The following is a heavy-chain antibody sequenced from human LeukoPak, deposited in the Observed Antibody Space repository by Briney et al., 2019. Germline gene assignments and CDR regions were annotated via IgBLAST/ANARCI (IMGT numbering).Heavy chain of an antibody. Sequence: GGSLRLSCAASGFTFSSYWMRWVRQAPGKGLVWVSRIKSDGSSIMYADSVKGRFTISRDNAKSTLYLQMNSLRAEDTAVYYCARDLDFGGYSNFDYWGQGTLVTVSS. CDR3: ARDLDFGGYSNFDY. D-gene: IGHD4-23*01. CDR1: GFTFSSYW. J-gene: IGHJ4*02. CDR2: IKSDGSSI. V-gene: IGHV3-74*03.